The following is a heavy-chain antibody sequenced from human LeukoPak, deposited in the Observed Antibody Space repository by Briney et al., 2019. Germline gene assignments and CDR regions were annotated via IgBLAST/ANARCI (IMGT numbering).Heavy chain of an antibody. J-gene: IGHJ4*02. CDR1: GFTFSGYG. D-gene: IGHD3-22*01. Sequence: PGGSLRLSCAASGFTFSGYGMHWVRQAAGKGLEWVAGVSYDATNYYYADSVKGRFTISRDNSKNTLYLQMNSLRAEDTAVYFCAKSNSGYNYIDFWGQGALVTVSS. CDR2: VSYDATNY. V-gene: IGHV3-33*06. CDR3: AKSNSGYNYIDF.